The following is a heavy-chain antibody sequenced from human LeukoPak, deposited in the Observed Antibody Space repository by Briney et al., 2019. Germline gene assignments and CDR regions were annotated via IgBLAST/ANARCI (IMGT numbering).Heavy chain of an antibody. V-gene: IGHV4-59*01. D-gene: IGHD3-22*01. CDR2: IYYSGST. CDR1: GGSISSYY. Sequence: SETLSLICSVSGGSISSYYWSWIRQPPGKGLEWIGYIYYSGSTNYNPSLKSRVTISVDTSKNQFSLKLSSVTAADTAVYYCARVVRYYDSSGYHQANWFDPWGQGTLVTVSS. J-gene: IGHJ5*02. CDR3: ARVVRYYDSSGYHQANWFDP.